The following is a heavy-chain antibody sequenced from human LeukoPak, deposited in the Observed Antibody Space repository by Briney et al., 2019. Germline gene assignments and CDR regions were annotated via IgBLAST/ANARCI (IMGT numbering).Heavy chain of an antibody. CDR3: ARGSNNYYGSGSYNNWFDP. CDR2: LYHSGTT. CDR1: GYSISNGYY. V-gene: IGHV4-38-2*01. D-gene: IGHD3-10*01. Sequence: SETLSLTCAVSGYSISNGYYWGWIRQPPGKGLEWIGSLYHSGTTYYNPSLKSRVTISVDRSKNQFSLKLAAVTAADTALYYCARGSNNYYGSGSYNNWFDPWGQGTLVTVSS. J-gene: IGHJ5*02.